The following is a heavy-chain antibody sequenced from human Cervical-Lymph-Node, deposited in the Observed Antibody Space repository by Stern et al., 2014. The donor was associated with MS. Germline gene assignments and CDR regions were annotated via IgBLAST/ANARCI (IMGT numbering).Heavy chain of an antibody. CDR1: GGTFSSNE. Sequence: QVQLVQSGAEVKKPGSSLKVSCKASGGTFSSNEISWVRQAPGQGLEWLGGITPLFGTTKYAPNVQGRVTMIAEESTNTVDMELSGLRSEDTAVYYCVRDQGGIAASWGQGTLVTVSS. V-gene: IGHV1-69*01. J-gene: IGHJ4*02. CDR2: ITPLFGTT. D-gene: IGHD6-13*01. CDR3: VRDQGGIAAS.